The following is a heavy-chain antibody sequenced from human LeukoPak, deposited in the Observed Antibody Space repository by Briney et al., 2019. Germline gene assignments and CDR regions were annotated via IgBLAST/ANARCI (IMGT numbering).Heavy chain of an antibody. D-gene: IGHD1-26*01. J-gene: IGHJ4*02. CDR2: IYHSGST. CDR1: GYSISSGYY. V-gene: IGHV4-38-2*02. Sequence: SETLSLTCTVSGYSISSGYYWGWIRQPPGKGLEWIGSIYHSGSTYYNPSLKSRVTISVDTSKNQFSLKLSSVTAADTAVYYCARDQRGATSYWGQGTLVTVSS. CDR3: ARDQRGATSY.